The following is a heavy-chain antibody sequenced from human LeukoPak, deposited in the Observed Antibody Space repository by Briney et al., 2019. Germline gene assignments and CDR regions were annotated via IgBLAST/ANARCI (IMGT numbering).Heavy chain of an antibody. CDR3: ARDWVVATSYYYYYYGMDV. V-gene: IGHV1-2*04. J-gene: IGHJ6*02. CDR1: GYTFTSYG. CDR2: INPNSGGT. D-gene: IGHD5-12*01. Sequence: ASVKVSCKASGYTFTSYGISWVRQAPGQGLEWMGWINPNSGGTNYAQKFQGWVTMTRDTSISTAYMELSRLRSDDTAVYYCARDWVVATSYYYYYYGMDVWGQGTTVTVSS.